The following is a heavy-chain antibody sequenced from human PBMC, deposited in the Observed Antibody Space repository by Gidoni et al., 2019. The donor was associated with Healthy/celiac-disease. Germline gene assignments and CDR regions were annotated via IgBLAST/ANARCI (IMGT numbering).Heavy chain of an antibody. Sequence: EVQLVQSGAEVKKHGESLKISCKGSGSSFPSYWIGWVRQLPGTGLVWMGIIYPGDSDTRYSPSFQGQVTISADKSISTAYLQCSSLKASDTAMYYCARQPDSSGYYYSGDYWGQGTLVTVSS. CDR1: GSSFPSYW. V-gene: IGHV5-51*01. CDR2: IYPGDSDT. J-gene: IGHJ4*02. D-gene: IGHD3-22*01. CDR3: ARQPDSSGYYYSGDY.